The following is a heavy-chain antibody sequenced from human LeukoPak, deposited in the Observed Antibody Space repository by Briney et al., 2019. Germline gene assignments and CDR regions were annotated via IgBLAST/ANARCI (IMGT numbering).Heavy chain of an antibody. V-gene: IGHV1-3*01. CDR3: ARAGGSGSGYSSGWYYDY. Sequence: ASVKVSCKASGYTFTSYAMHWVRQAPGQRLEWMGWINAGNGNTKYSQKFQRRVTITRDTSASTAYMELSSLRSEDTAVYYCARAGGSGSGYSSGWYYDYWGQGTLVTVSS. CDR1: GYTFTSYA. CDR2: INAGNGNT. D-gene: IGHD6-19*01. J-gene: IGHJ4*02.